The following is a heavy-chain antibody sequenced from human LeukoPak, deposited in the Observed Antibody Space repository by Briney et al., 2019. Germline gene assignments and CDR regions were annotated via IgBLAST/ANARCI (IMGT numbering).Heavy chain of an antibody. Sequence: SETLSLTCSVFGGSINTYYWSWIRQPAGKGLEWIGRIYSSGSTNYNPSLKSRVTMSVDSTKNQVYLKLTSVTAADTAVYYCARFQGAYYYYMDVWGKGTTVTISS. CDR2: IYSSGST. CDR1: GGSINTYY. J-gene: IGHJ6*03. CDR3: ARFQGAYYYYMDV. V-gene: IGHV4-4*07.